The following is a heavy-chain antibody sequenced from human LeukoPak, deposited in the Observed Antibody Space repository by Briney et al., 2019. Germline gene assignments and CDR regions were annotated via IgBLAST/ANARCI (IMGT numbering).Heavy chain of an antibody. Sequence: GGSLRLSCAASGFTFSSYEMNWVRQAPGKGLEWVSYISTSGSSIYYADSVKGRFTISRDNAKNSLYLQMNSLRAEDTAVYYCAKGLGELNYWGQGTLVTVSS. D-gene: IGHD3-10*01. CDR1: GFTFSSYE. J-gene: IGHJ4*02. V-gene: IGHV3-48*03. CDR3: AKGLGELNY. CDR2: ISTSGSSI.